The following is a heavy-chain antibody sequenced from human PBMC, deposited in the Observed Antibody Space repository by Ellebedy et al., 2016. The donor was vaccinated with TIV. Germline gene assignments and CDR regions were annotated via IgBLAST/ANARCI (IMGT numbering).Heavy chain of an antibody. Sequence: PGGSLRLSCKGSGYSFTSYWIAWVRQMPGKGLEWMGIIYPGDSDTRYSPSFQGQVTISADKSISTAYLQWSSLKASDTAMYYCARPHLVRDAFDIWGQGTMVTVSS. V-gene: IGHV5-51*01. CDR2: IYPGDSDT. J-gene: IGHJ3*02. D-gene: IGHD3-10*01. CDR3: ARPHLVRDAFDI. CDR1: GYSFTSYW.